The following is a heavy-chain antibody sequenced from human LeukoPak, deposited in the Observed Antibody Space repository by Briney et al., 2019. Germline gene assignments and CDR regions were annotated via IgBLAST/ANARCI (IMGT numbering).Heavy chain of an antibody. V-gene: IGHV3-30-3*01. D-gene: IGHD1-26*01. CDR3: ARDGWVDY. CDR2: ISSDGTNK. Sequence: GRSLRLSCAASRFFFSSYAMHWVRQAPGKGLEWLAVISSDGTNKYYADSVKGRFTISRDNAKNTLYLQMNSLRAEDTAVYYCARDGWVDYWGQGTLVTVSS. J-gene: IGHJ4*02. CDR1: RFFFSSYA.